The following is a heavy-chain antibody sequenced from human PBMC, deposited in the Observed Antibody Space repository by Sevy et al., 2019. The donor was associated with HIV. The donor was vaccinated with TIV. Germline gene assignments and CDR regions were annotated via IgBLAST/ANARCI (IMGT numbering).Heavy chain of an antibody. CDR1: GDSISSSSYY. Sequence: SETLSLTCTVSGDSISSSSYYWGWIRQRPGKGLEWIGSIYYSGSAYYNPSLKSRVTIFVDTSKNQFSLKLSSVTAADTAVYYCASGAAAAGFVYWGQGTLVTVSS. J-gene: IGHJ4*02. D-gene: IGHD6-13*01. CDR3: ASGAAAAGFVY. V-gene: IGHV4-39*01. CDR2: IYYSGSA.